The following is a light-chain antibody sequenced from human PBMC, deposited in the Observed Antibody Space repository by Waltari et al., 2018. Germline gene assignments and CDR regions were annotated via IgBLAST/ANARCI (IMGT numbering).Light chain of an antibody. V-gene: IGKV4-1*01. CDR2: WAS. J-gene: IGKJ3*01. CDR3: QQYYSTLSG. Sequence: DIVMTQSPDSLAVSLGARATINCKSSPSVLYSSNNKNYLAWYQQKPGQPPKLLIYWASTRESGVPDRFSGSGSGTDFTLTISSLQAEDVAVYYCQQYYSTLSGFGPGTKVDIK. CDR1: PSVLYSSNNKNY.